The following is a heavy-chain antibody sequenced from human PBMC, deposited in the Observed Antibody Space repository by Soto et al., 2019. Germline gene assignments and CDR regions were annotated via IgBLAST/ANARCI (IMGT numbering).Heavy chain of an antibody. CDR1: GFTFSSYA. CDR2: ISYDGSNK. V-gene: IGHV3-30-3*01. D-gene: IGHD1-26*01. CDR3: ARDCCLSGSQPHNWFDP. J-gene: IGHJ5*02. Sequence: GGSLRLSCAASGFTFSSYAMHWVRQAPGKGLEWVAVISYDGSNKYYADSVKGRFTISRDNSKNTLYLQMNSLRAEDTAVYYCARDCCLSGSQPHNWFDPWGQGTLVTVSS.